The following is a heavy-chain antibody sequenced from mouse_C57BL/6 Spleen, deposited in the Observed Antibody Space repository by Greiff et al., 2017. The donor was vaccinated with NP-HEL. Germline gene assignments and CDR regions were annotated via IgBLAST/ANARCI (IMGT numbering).Heavy chain of an antibody. J-gene: IGHJ2*01. Sequence: EVQLQQSGPELVKPGASVKISCKASGYTFTDYYMNWVKQSHGKSLEWIGDINPNNGGTSYNQKFKGKATLTVDKSSSTAYMELRSLTSEDSAGYYCARGSRTFDYWGQGTTLTVSS. CDR2: INPNNGGT. D-gene: IGHD1-1*01. CDR1: GYTFTDYY. V-gene: IGHV1-26*01. CDR3: ARGSRTFDY.